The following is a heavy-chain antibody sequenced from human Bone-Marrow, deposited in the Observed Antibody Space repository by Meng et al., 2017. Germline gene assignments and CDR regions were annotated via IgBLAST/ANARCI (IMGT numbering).Heavy chain of an antibody. Sequence: GESLKISCAASGFTFSTYEMNWVRQAPGKGLEWVSYISSSGITIYYADSVKGRFTISRDNAKNSLYLQMNSLRAEDTAVYYCARGFSGWLGMDYFDYWGQGTLVTVSS. J-gene: IGHJ4*02. V-gene: IGHV3-48*03. D-gene: IGHD6-19*01. CDR1: GFTFSTYE. CDR2: ISSSGITI. CDR3: ARGFSGWLGMDYFDY.